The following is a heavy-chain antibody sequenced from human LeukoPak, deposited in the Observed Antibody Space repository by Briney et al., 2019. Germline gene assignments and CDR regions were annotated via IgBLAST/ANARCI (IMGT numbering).Heavy chain of an antibody. CDR2: MNPNSGNT. J-gene: IGHJ6*03. CDR1: GYTFTSYD. V-gene: IGHV1-8*01. D-gene: IGHD4-17*01. Sequence: GASVKVSCKASGYTFTSYDINWVRQATGQGLEWMGWMNPNSGNTGYAQKFQGRVTMTRNTSISTAYMELSSLRSEDTAVYYCARVYYGDYFRYYYYYYYMDVWGKGTTVTISS. CDR3: ARVYYGDYFRYYYYYYYMDV.